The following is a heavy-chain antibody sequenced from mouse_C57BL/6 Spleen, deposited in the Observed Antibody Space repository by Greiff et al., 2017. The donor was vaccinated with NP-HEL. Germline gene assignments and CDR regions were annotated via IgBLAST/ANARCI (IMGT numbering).Heavy chain of an antibody. J-gene: IGHJ2*01. CDR1: GFTFSDYY. CDR2: INYDGSST. CDR3: ARENYYGSSYFDY. V-gene: IGHV5-16*01. D-gene: IGHD1-1*01. Sequence: DVKLVESEGGLVQPGSSMKLSCTASGFTFSDYYMAWVRQVPEKGLEWVANINYDGSSTYYLDSLKSRFIISRDNAKNILYLQMSSLKSEDTATYYCARENYYGSSYFDYWGKGATLTVSS.